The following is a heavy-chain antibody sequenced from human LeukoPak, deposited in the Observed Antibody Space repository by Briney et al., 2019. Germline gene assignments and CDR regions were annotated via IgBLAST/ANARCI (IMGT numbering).Heavy chain of an antibody. V-gene: IGHV4-30-2*01. CDR2: IYHSGST. J-gene: IGHJ5*02. Sequence: PSQTLSLTCAVSGGSISSGGYSWSWIRQPPGKGLEWIGYIYHSGSTYYNPSLRSRVTISVDRSKNQFSLKLSSVTAADTAVYYCARVHNMVRGRDWFDPWGQGTLVTVSS. D-gene: IGHD3-10*01. CDR1: GGSISSGGYS. CDR3: ARVHNMVRGRDWFDP.